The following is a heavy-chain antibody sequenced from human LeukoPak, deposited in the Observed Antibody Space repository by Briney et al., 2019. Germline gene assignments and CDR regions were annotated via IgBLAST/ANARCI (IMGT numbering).Heavy chain of an antibody. D-gene: IGHD2-8*01. CDR3: ARVAYCTKGVCIIFDL. CDR2: INPNSGGT. Sequence: GASVKVSCKASGYTFTGSYIHWMRQARGQGREWMGWINPNSGGTKYAQKFQGRVTVTRDTSTSTAYMELSGLRADDTAVYYCARVAYCTKGVCIIFDLWGQGTLVTVSS. J-gene: IGHJ4*02. V-gene: IGHV1-2*02. CDR1: GYTFTGSY.